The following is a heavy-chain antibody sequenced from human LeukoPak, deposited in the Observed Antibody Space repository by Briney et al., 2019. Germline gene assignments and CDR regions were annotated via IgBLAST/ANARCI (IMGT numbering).Heavy chain of an antibody. Sequence: GGSLRLSCAASGFTFSSYAMIWVRQARGKGLEGVSAISGSGGSTYYADSVKGRFTISRDNSKNTLYLQMNSLRAEDTAVYYCAKAYDFWSGPTYYFDYWAQGTLVTVSS. V-gene: IGHV3-23*01. D-gene: IGHD3-3*01. J-gene: IGHJ4*02. CDR2: ISGSGGST. CDR1: GFTFSSYA. CDR3: AKAYDFWSGPTYYFDY.